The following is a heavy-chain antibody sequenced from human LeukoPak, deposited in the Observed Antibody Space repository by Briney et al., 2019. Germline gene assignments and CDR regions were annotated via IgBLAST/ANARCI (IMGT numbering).Heavy chain of an antibody. J-gene: IGHJ4*02. CDR1: GFTFSSYG. D-gene: IGHD5-12*01. CDR2: ISYDGSNK. CDR3: ANADSGYDYRGVDY. V-gene: IGHV3-30*18. Sequence: PGGSLRLSCAASGFTFSSYGMHWVRQAPGKGLEWVAVISYDGSNKYYADSVKGRFTISRDNSKNTLYLQMNSLRAEDTAVYYCANADSGYDYRGVDYWGQGTLVTVSS.